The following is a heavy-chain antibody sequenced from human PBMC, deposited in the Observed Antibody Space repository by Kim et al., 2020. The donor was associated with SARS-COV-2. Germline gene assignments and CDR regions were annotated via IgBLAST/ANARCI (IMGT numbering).Heavy chain of an antibody. J-gene: IGHJ4*02. D-gene: IGHD3-10*02. V-gene: IGHV3-73*01. CDR3: ATYIDYVFDH. Sequence: ATDYTVSVKGRFTGSRDDSKTTAYLQVTGLKAADTAVYYCATYIDYVFDHWGQGILVTVSS. CDR2: AT.